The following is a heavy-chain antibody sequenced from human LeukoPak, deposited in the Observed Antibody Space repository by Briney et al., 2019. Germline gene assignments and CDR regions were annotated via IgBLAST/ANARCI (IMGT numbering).Heavy chain of an antibody. V-gene: IGHV1-69*04. J-gene: IGHJ4*02. CDR3: AKVGDYYGSGKYSNFDY. D-gene: IGHD3-10*01. CDR1: GGTFSSYA. CDR2: IIPILGIA. Sequence: ASVKVSCKASGGTFSSYAISWVRQAPGQGLEWMGRIIPILGIASYAQKFQGRVTITADKSTSTAYMELRSLRSDDTAVYYCAKVGDYYGSGKYSNFDYWGQGTLVIVSS.